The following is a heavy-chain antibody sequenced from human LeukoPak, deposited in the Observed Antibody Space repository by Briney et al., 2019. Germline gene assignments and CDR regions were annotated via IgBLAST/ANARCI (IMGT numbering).Heavy chain of an antibody. CDR1: GGSISSYY. CDR3: ARCYDYGDHGAFDI. J-gene: IGHJ3*02. D-gene: IGHD4-17*01. Sequence: SETLSLTCTVSGGSISSYYWSWIRQPPGKGLEWIGYIYYGGSTNYNPSLKSRVTISVDTSKNQFPLKLSSVTAADTAVYYCARCYDYGDHGAFDIWGQGTMVTVSS. V-gene: IGHV4-59*01. CDR2: IYYGGST.